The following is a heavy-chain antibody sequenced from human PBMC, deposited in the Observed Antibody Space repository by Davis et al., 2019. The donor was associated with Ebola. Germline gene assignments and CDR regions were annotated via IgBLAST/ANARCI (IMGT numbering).Heavy chain of an antibody. Sequence: GESLKISCAASGFTFSSYGIHWVRQAPGQGLEWVAVISYNGGNLYYADSVKGRFTISRDSSQNTVYLQMNSLRAEDTAVYYCARSADSQWLVPSLYWGQGTLVTVSS. D-gene: IGHD6-19*01. CDR3: ARSADSQWLVPSLY. CDR1: GFTFSSYG. CDR2: ISYNGGNL. J-gene: IGHJ4*02. V-gene: IGHV3-30*03.